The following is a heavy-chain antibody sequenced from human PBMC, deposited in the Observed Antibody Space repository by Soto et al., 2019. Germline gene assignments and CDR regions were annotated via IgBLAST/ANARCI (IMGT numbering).Heavy chain of an antibody. D-gene: IGHD3-22*01. CDR2: IYYSGST. CDR1: GGSISSGGYY. CDR3: ARETRVTKLVTTGGFAH. V-gene: IGHV4-31*03. Sequence: QVQLQESGPGLVKPSQTLSLTCTVSGGSISSGGYYWSWIRQHPGKCLEGIGFIYYSGSTYYNPTLMSRVTISVVTSKNPLSMKLSSVTAADTAVYYRARETRVTKLVTTGGFAHWGHGALVTV. J-gene: IGHJ5*02.